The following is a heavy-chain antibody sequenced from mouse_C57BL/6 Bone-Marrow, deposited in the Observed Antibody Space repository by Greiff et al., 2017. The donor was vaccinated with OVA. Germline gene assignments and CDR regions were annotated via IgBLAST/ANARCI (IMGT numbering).Heavy chain of an antibody. D-gene: IGHD2-3*01. CDR2: IRSKSNNYAT. Sequence: EVQLVESGGGLVQPKGSLKLSCAASGFSFNTYAMNWVRQAPGKGLEWVARIRSKSNNYATYYADSVKDRFTISRDDSESMLYLQMNNLKTEDTAMYYCVRHDDVGYFDYWGQGTTLTVSS. J-gene: IGHJ2*01. V-gene: IGHV10-1*01. CDR1: GFSFNTYA. CDR3: VRHDDVGYFDY.